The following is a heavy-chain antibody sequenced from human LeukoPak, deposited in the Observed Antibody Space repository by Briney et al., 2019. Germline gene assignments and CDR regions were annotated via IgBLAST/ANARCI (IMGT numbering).Heavy chain of an antibody. D-gene: IGHD1-26*01. CDR1: GGSISSGGYY. J-gene: IGHJ4*02. CDR3: AITSGSFDY. CDR2: IYHSGST. V-gene: IGHV4-30-2*02. Sequence: PSETLFLTCTVSGGSISSGGYYWSWIRQPPGKGLEWIGYIYHSGSTYYNPSLKSRVTISVDRFKNQFSLKLSSVTAADTAVYYCAITSGSFDYWGQGTLVTVSS.